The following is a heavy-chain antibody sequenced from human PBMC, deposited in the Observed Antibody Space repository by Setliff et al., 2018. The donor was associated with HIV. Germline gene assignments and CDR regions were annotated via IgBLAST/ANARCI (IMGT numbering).Heavy chain of an antibody. D-gene: IGHD3-10*01. Sequence: LRLTCTVSGGSIPTTNYYWGWVRQSPGKGLEWIGVIYYRGSAYYNLSLQSRVTLSVDTSKNSFSLHLTSVTAADTAVYFCARARGPPLPVLDFWGPGTLVTVSS. CDR3: ARARGPPLPVLDF. J-gene: IGHJ4*02. CDR1: GGSIPTTNYY. CDR2: IYYRGSA. V-gene: IGHV4-39*07.